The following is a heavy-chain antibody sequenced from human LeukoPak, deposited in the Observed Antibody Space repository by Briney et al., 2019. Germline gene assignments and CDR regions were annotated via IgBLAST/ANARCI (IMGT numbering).Heavy chain of an antibody. CDR2: IYYSGST. D-gene: IGHD6-13*01. Sequence: SETLFLTCAVYGGSFSGYYWSWIRQPPGKGLEWIGSIYYSGSTYYNPSLKSRVTISVDTSKNQFSLKLSSVTAADTAVYYCARVEQQLVMDYWGQGTLVTVSS. CDR3: ARVEQQLVMDY. V-gene: IGHV4-34*01. CDR1: GGSFSGYY. J-gene: IGHJ4*02.